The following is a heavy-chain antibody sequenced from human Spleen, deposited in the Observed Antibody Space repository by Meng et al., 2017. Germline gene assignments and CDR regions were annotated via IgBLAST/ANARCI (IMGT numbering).Heavy chain of an antibody. J-gene: IGHJ5*02. D-gene: IGHD6-13*01. V-gene: IGHV1-69*06. CDR3: ARYSSSPPWFDP. CDR1: GGTFSSYA. Sequence: SVKVSCKASGGTFSSYAISWVRQAPGQGLEWMGGIIPIFGTANYAQKFQGRVTITADKSTSTAYMELSSLRSEDTAVYYCARYSSSPPWFDPWGQGTLVTVSS. CDR2: IIPIFGTA.